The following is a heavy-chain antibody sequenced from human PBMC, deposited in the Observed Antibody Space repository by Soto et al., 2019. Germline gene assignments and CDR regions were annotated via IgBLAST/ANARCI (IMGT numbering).Heavy chain of an antibody. CDR2: ISYDGSNK. CDR3: ARDAVAQQSYYYYYGMDV. D-gene: IGHD2-15*01. Sequence: PGGSLRLSCAASGFTVSSYAMHWVRQAPGKGLEWVAVISYDGSNKYYADSVKGRFTISRDNSKNTLYLQMNSLRAEDTAVYYCARDAVAQQSYYYYYGMDVWGQGTTVTVSS. CDR1: GFTVSSYA. V-gene: IGHV3-30-3*01. J-gene: IGHJ6*02.